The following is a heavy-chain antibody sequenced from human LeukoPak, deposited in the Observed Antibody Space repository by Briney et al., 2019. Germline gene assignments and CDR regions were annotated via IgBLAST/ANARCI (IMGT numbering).Heavy chain of an antibody. CDR3: GTRRGYRRFFDY. D-gene: IGHD5-12*01. Sequence: KPSETLSLTCAVYGGSFSGYYWSWIRQPPGKGLEWIGEINHSGSTNYNPSLKSRVTISVDTSKNQFSLKLSSVTAADTAVYYCGTRRGYRRFFDYWGQETLVTVS. V-gene: IGHV4-34*01. J-gene: IGHJ4*02. CDR2: INHSGST. CDR1: GGSFSGYY.